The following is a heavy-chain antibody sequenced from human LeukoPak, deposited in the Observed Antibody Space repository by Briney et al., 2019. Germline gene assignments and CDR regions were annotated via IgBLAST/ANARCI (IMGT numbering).Heavy chain of an antibody. CDR3: ARLRSGYDLYYFDY. CDR1: GGSISSDY. CDR2: IYYSGST. J-gene: IGHJ4*02. Sequence: SETLSLTCTVSGGSISSDYWSWIRQPPGKGLEWIGYIYYSGSTNYNPSLKSRVTISVDTSKNQFSLKLSSVTAADTAVYYCARLRSGYDLYYFDYWGQGTLVTVSS. D-gene: IGHD5-12*01. V-gene: IGHV4-59*08.